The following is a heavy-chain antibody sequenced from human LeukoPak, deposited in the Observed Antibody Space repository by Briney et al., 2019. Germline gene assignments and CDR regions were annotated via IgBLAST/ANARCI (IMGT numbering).Heavy chain of an antibody. V-gene: IGHV3-11*04. D-gene: IGHD3-22*01. Sequence: GGSLRLSCAASGFTFSDYYMSWIRQAPGKGLEWVSYISSSGSTIYYADSVKGRFTISRDNAKNSLYLQMNSLRAEDTAVYYCARTYYYDSSGLSLGYWGQGTLVTVSS. CDR2: ISSSGSTI. CDR3: ARTYYYDSSGLSLGY. J-gene: IGHJ4*02. CDR1: GFTFSDYY.